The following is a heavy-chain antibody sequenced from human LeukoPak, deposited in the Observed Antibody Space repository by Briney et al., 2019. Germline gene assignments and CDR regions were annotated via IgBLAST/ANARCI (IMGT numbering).Heavy chain of an antibody. J-gene: IGHJ6*03. Sequence: GGSLSLSCTASRGTFSRFWMGWVSHVPGEGLGWVSRIRTDGSDTTYADSVKGRFTISRDNAKNMLYLQMNSLRAEDTAVYYCGGNYFYYYMDVWGKGTTVTVSS. CDR1: RGTFSRFW. V-gene: IGHV3-74*01. CDR3: GGNYFYYYMDV. CDR2: IRTDGSDT.